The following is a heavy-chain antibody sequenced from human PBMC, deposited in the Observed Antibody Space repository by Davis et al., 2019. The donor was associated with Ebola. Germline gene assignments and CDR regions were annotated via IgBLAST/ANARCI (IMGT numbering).Heavy chain of an antibody. D-gene: IGHD4-17*01. CDR1: GYTFTRFA. V-gene: IGHV1-3*01. Sequence: AASVKVSCKASGYTFTRFAIHWVRQAPGQRLEWMGWINAGNGNTIYSQNFQGRVTITRDTSARTVYMELSSLRYEDTAVYYCAVNSVTTRLDYYGMDVWGQGTTVTVSS. J-gene: IGHJ6*02. CDR2: INAGNGNT. CDR3: AVNSVTTRLDYYGMDV.